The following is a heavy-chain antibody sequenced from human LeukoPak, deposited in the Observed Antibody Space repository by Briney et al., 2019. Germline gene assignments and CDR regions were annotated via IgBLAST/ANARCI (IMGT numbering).Heavy chain of an antibody. CDR3: ARAGSMVRGVIKKNNWFDP. D-gene: IGHD3-10*01. CDR2: ISAYKGNT. Sequence: GSVKVSCKASGYTFTSYGISSVRQAPGQGLERMGWISAYKGNTNYAQKLQGRVTMTTDTSTSTAYMELRSLRSDDTAVYYCARAGSMVRGVIKKNNWFDPWGQGTLVTVSS. V-gene: IGHV1-18*01. CDR1: GYTFTSYG. J-gene: IGHJ5*02.